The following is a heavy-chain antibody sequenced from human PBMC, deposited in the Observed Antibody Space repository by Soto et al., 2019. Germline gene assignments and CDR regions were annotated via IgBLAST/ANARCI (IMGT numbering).Heavy chain of an antibody. J-gene: IGHJ6*02. CDR2: IGTAGDT. CDR3: ARKGSSWAYYYYGMDV. V-gene: IGHV3-13*01. D-gene: IGHD6-13*01. Sequence: GGSLRLSCAASGFTFSSYDMHWVRQAPGKGLEWVSAIGTAGDTYYPGSVKGRFTISRENAKNSLYLQMNSLRAEDTAVYYCARKGSSWAYYYYGMDVWGQGTTVTVSS. CDR1: GFTFSSYD.